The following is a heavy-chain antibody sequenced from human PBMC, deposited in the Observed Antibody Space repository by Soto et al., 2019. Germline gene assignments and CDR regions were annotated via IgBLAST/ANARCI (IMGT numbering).Heavy chain of an antibody. D-gene: IGHD3-9*01. CDR1: GYTFTSYG. CDR3: ARDGGYDVLTGHYILLYYLDN. J-gene: IGHJ4*02. Sequence: ASVKVSCKASGYTFTSYGISWVRQAPGQGLEWMGVINPSGGRTSYAQKFQGRVTMTRDTSTSTVHMELSNLRSEDTAVYFCARDGGYDVLTGHYILLYYLDNWGLGTLVTVSS. V-gene: IGHV1-46*01. CDR2: INPSGGRT.